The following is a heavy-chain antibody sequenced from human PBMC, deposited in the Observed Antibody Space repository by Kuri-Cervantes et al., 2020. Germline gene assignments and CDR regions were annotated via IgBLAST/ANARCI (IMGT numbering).Heavy chain of an antibody. D-gene: IGHD2-2*01. CDR3: AKDITKYQLLSCPDY. J-gene: IGHJ4*02. CDR1: GFTFDDYT. CDR2: ISWDGGST. Sequence: GGSLRLSCAASGFTFDDYTMHWVRQAPGKGLEWVSLISWDGGSTYYADSVKGRFTISRDNSKNSLYLQMNSLRTEDTALYYCAKDITKYQLLSCPDYWGQRTLVTVSS. V-gene: IGHV3-43*01.